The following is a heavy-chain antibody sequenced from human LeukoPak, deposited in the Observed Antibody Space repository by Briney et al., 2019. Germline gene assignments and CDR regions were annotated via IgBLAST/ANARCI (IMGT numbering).Heavy chain of an antibody. D-gene: IGHD3-9*01. CDR1: GVTFSSSA. CDR3: AAGRYFDLVDY. Sequence: SVKVSSTASGVTFSSSAMQWVRQARGQRLEWMGWIVVGSGNTDYAQKFQERVTITRDMSTSTAYMELSSLRSEDTAVYYCAAGRYFDLVDYWGQGTLVTVSS. V-gene: IGHV1-58*02. J-gene: IGHJ4*02. CDR2: IVVGSGNT.